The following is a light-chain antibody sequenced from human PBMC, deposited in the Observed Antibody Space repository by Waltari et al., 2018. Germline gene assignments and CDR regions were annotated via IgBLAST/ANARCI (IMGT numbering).Light chain of an antibody. CDR2: DVN. CDR3: ASYSSISSYVV. Sequence: QSALTQPASVSGSPGQSITISCTGTSRHVGTYQYFSCSQHRPGPATKVIIYDVNKRPSGVSNRFSGSKSGNTASLTISGLQAEDEANYSCASYSSISSYVVFGGGTKLTVL. CDR1: SRHVGTYQY. J-gene: IGLJ2*01. V-gene: IGLV2-14*03.